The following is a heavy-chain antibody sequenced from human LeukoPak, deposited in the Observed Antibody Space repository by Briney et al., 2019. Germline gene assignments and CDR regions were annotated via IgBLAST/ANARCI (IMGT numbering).Heavy chain of an antibody. D-gene: IGHD5-18*01. CDR2: FYYSGST. J-gene: IGHJ4*02. CDR3: ARRGYSYDYFDY. CDR1: GGSISSYY. Sequence: SETLSLTCTVSGGSISSYYWSWIRQPPGKGLEWIGYFYYSGSTNYNPAFKSRVTISVDTSRNQFSLKLSSVTAADTAVYYCARRGYSYDYFDYWGQGTLVTVSS. V-gene: IGHV4-59*01.